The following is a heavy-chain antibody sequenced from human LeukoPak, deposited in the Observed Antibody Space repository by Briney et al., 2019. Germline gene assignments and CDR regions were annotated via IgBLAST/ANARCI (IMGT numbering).Heavy chain of an antibody. J-gene: IGHJ4*02. CDR1: GFTFSSYS. CDR3: ANNVEMATFDY. CDR2: ISSSSYI. V-gene: IGHV3-21*01. D-gene: IGHD5-24*01. Sequence: GGSLRLSCAASGFTFSSYSMNWVRQAPGKGLEWVSSISSSSYIYYADSVKGRFTISRDNAKNSLYLQMNSLRAEDTAVYYCANNVEMATFDYWGQGTLVTVSS.